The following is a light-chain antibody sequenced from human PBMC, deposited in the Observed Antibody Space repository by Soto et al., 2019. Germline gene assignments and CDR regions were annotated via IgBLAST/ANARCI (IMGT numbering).Light chain of an antibody. V-gene: IGKV3-15*01. CDR1: QSVSSK. Sequence: EIVMTQSPPTLSVSPGESATLSCWASQSVSSKLAWYQQRPGQAPRLLIYGAFTRATGVPARFSGSGSGTGFTLPIPCRKSEDFAVYYCQQFHTWPPLTFGGGTKVEIK. J-gene: IGKJ4*01. CDR2: GAF. CDR3: QQFHTWPPLT.